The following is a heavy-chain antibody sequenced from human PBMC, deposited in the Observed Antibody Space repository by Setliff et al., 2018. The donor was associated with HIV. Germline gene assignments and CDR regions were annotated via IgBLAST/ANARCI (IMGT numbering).Heavy chain of an antibody. Sequence: PSETLSLTCTVSGGSIRRGTSYWSWVRRPAGKGLEWIGHIHSGGSTSYNPSLESRVAISFDASENQFSLKMTSVTAADTARYFCARRWGGENNFFDTWGQGVPVTVSS. CDR1: GGSIRRGTSY. CDR2: IHSGGST. CDR3: ARRWGGENNFFDT. J-gene: IGHJ5*02. V-gene: IGHV4-61*09. D-gene: IGHD3-16*01.